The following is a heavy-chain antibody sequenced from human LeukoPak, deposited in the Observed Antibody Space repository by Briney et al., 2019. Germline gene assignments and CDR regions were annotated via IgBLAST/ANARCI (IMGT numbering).Heavy chain of an antibody. J-gene: IGHJ4*02. D-gene: IGHD3-10*01. CDR2: ISYDGSNK. CDR3: AKRRGFGELNFDY. V-gene: IGHV3-30*18. CDR1: GFTFSSYG. Sequence: PGGSLRLSCAASGFTFSSYGMHWVRQAPGKGLEWVAVISYDGSNKYYADSVKGRFTISRDNSKNTLYLQMNSLRAEGTAVYYCAKRRGFGELNFDYWGQGTLVTVSS.